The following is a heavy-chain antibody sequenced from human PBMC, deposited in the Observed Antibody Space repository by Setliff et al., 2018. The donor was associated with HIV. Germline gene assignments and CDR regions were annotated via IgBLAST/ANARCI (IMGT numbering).Heavy chain of an antibody. CDR2: IYGNGNT. D-gene: IGHD3-3*01. Sequence: KTSETLSLTCSVSGGSISGHFWSWIRQPPGKGLEWIGYIYGNGNTKYNRFLNSRVTMSVDTCKNQFSLNLNSVTAADMAMYYCARLDSSIFGTIKPLHHFDYWGQGLMVTVSS. CDR3: ARLDSSIFGTIKPLHHFDY. J-gene: IGHJ4*01. CDR1: GGSISGHF. V-gene: IGHV4-4*09.